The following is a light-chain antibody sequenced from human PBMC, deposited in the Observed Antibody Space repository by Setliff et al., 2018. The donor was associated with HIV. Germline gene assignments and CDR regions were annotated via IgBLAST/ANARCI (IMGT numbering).Light chain of an antibody. CDR3: TSYTTSNTLV. J-gene: IGLJ2*01. Sequence: QSALTQPASVSGSPGQSITISCTGSRSDIGAYSYVSWYQHHPGKVPKLIISEVNKRPSGVSARFSGSRTGNTASLTISGLQAEDESDYYRTSYTTSNTLVFGGGTKVTV. CDR2: EVN. V-gene: IGLV2-14*01. CDR1: RSDIGAYSY.